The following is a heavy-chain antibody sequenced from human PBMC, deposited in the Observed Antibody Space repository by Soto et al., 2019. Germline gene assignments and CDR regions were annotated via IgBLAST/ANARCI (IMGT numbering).Heavy chain of an antibody. CDR1: GFTFSSYA. Sequence: QVQLVESGGGVVQPGRSLRLSCAASGFTFSSYAMHWVRQAPGKGLEWVAVISYDGSNKYYADSVKGRFTISRDNSKNTLYLQMNILRAEDTAVYYCAREIERLLGCWGQGTLVTVSS. V-gene: IGHV3-30*04. CDR3: AREIERLLGC. J-gene: IGHJ4*02. D-gene: IGHD3-3*01. CDR2: ISYDGSNK.